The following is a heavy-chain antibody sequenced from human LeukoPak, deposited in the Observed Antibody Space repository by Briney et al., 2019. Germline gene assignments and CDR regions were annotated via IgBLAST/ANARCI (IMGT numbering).Heavy chain of an antibody. Sequence: ASVKVCCKASGYTFSSCDLHSVRQATGQGLAWMGWMNPNSGNTGYGQSFQGRITMTRDISIGTAYMELSNLTSEDTAIYYCTRGSSGRRDNWGQGTLVTVSA. CDR1: GYTFSSCD. V-gene: IGHV1-8*01. J-gene: IGHJ4*02. CDR2: MNPNSGNT. CDR3: TRGSSGRRDN. D-gene: IGHD6-19*01.